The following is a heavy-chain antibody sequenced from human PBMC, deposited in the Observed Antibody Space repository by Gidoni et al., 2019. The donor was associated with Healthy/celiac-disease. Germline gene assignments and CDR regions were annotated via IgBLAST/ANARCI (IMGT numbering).Heavy chain of an antibody. Sequence: QVQLVESGGGLVKPGGSLRLSCAASGFTFSDYYCWIRQAPGKGLEWVSYISSSGSTIYYADSVKGRFTISRDNAKNSLYLQMNSLRAEDTAVYYCARDQLGSWYFDLWGRGTLVTVSS. CDR3: ARDQLGSWYFDL. CDR2: ISSSGSTI. CDR1: GFTFSDYY. D-gene: IGHD7-27*01. J-gene: IGHJ2*01. V-gene: IGHV3-11*01.